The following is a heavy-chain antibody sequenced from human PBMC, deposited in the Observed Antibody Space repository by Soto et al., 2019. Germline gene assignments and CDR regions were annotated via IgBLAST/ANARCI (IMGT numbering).Heavy chain of an antibody. V-gene: IGHV3-23*01. CDR1: GFTFSSYA. J-gene: IGHJ4*02. CDR2: ISGSGGST. CDR3: ARTGYSYGYSGSFHYFDY. Sequence: EVQLLESGGGLVQPGGSLRLSCAASGFTFSSYAMSWVHQAPGKGLEWVSAISGSGGSTYYADSVKGRFTISRDNSKNTLYLQMNSLRAEDTAVYYCARTGYSYGYSGSFHYFDYWGQGTLVTVSS. D-gene: IGHD5-18*01.